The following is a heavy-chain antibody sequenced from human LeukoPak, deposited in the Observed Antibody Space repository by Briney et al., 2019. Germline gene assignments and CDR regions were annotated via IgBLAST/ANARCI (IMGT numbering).Heavy chain of an antibody. J-gene: IGHJ4*02. D-gene: IGHD3-22*01. V-gene: IGHV1-69*13. CDR2: IIPIFGTA. Sequence: SVKVSCKASGGTFSSYAISWVRQAPGQGLEWMGGIIPIFGTANYAQKFQGRVTITADESTSTAYMGLSSLRSEDTAVYYCARGRDSSGYAPTDWGQGTLVTVSS. CDR1: GGTFSSYA. CDR3: ARGRDSSGYAPTD.